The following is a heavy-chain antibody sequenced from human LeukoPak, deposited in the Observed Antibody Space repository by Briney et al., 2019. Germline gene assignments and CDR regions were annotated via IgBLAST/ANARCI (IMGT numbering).Heavy chain of an antibody. V-gene: IGHV3-21*01. CDR1: GFTFSSYS. J-gene: IGHJ4*02. Sequence: GGSLRLSCAASGFTFSSYSMNWVRQAPGKGLEWVSSISSSSSYIYYADSVKGRFTISRDNAKNSLYLQMNSLRAEDTAVYYCARARSGYYSNHFDYWGQGTLVTVSS. CDR2: ISSSSSYI. D-gene: IGHD3-22*01. CDR3: ARARSGYYSNHFDY.